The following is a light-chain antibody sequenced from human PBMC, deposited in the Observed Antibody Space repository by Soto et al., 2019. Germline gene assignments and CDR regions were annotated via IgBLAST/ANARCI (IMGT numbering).Light chain of an antibody. V-gene: IGKV1-5*03. CDR1: QTISSW. CDR3: QHYNSYSEA. J-gene: IGKJ1*01. CDR2: KAS. Sequence: DMQITRSPSTLSGSVGDRVTITCRASQTISSWLAWYQQKPGKAPKLLIYKASTLKSGVPSRFSGSGSGTEFTLTISSLQPDAFATYYCQHYNSYSEALGQGTKVDIK.